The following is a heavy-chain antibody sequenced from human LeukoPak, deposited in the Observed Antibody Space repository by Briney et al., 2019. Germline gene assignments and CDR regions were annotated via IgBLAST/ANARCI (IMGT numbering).Heavy chain of an antibody. Sequence: ASVKVSCKASGGTFSSYAISWLRQAPGQGLEWMGWVNPFSGGTIPAQKFQDRVTMTKDTSINTAYMELSSLRSDDTAVYYCARVKDSSSWHYFDFWGQGTLVTVSS. D-gene: IGHD6-13*01. J-gene: IGHJ4*02. CDR2: VNPFSGGT. V-gene: IGHV1-2*02. CDR1: GGTFSSYA. CDR3: ARVKDSSSWHYFDF.